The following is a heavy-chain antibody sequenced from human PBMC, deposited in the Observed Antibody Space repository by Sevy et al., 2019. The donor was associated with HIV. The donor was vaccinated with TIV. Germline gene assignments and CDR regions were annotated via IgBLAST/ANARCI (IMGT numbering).Heavy chain of an antibody. D-gene: IGHD4-17*01. V-gene: IGHV3-30*18. CDR1: GFTFSSYG. Sequence: EGSLRLSCAASGFTFSSYGMHWVRQAPGKELEWVAVIAYDGSNKYYADSVKGRFTISRDNSKNTLYLQMNSLRAEDTAVYYCAKVNQGYGDYPNFDYWGQGTLVTVSS. J-gene: IGHJ4*02. CDR2: IAYDGSNK. CDR3: AKVNQGYGDYPNFDY.